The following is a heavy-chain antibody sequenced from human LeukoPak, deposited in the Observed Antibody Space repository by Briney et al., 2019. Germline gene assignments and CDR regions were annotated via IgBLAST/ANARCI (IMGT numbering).Heavy chain of an antibody. CDR3: ATVRITMVRGVIPFDP. D-gene: IGHD3-10*01. Sequence: SETLSLTCIVSGYSISSDYYWGWIRQSPGKGLGWIGSIYHSGSTYYNPSLKSRVTISVDTSKNQFSLKLNSVTAADTAVYYCATVRITMVRGVIPFDPWGQGTLVTVSS. CDR2: IYHSGST. CDR1: GYSISSDYY. V-gene: IGHV4-38-2*02. J-gene: IGHJ5*02.